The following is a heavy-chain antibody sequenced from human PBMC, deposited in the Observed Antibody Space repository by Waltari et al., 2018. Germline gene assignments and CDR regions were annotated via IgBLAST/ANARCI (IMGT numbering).Heavy chain of an antibody. J-gene: IGHJ3*02. V-gene: IGHV4-34*01. D-gene: IGHD6-13*01. CDR2: INHSGST. CDR1: GGSFSGYY. CDR3: ARSGSSWQDDAFDI. Sequence: QVQLQQWGAGLLKPSETLSLTCAVYGGSFSGYYWSWIRQPPGKGLEWLGEINHSGSTNYNPSLKSRVTISVDTSKNQFSLKLSSVTAADTAVYYCARSGSSWQDDAFDIWGQGTMVTVSS.